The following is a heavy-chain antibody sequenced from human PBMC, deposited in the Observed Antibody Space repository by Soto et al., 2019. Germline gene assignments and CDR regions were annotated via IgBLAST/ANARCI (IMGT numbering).Heavy chain of an antibody. V-gene: IGHV1-58*01. D-gene: IGHD3-10*01. CDR3: AAGLWFGEGYYYYGMDV. J-gene: IGHJ6*02. CDR2: IVVGSGNT. Sequence: SVKVSCKASGFTFTSSAVQWVRQARGQRLEWIGWIVVGSGNTNYAQKFQERVTITRDMSTSTAYMELSSLRSEDTAVYYCAAGLWFGEGYYYYGMDVWGQGTTVTVSS. CDR1: GFTFTSSA.